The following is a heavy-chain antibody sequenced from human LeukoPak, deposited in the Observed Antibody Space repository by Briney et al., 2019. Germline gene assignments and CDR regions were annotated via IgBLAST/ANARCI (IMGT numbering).Heavy chain of an antibody. D-gene: IGHD6-13*01. CDR1: GGSINNYY. V-gene: IGHV4-59*01. CDR2: IYYSGST. Sequence: SETLSLTCTVSGGSINNYYWSWIRQPPGKGLEWVGYIYYSGSTNYNPSLKSRVTISVDTSKNQFSLKLNSVTAADTAVYYCARFGQQQLVRGYYYHMDVWGKGTTVTVSS. J-gene: IGHJ6*03. CDR3: ARFGQQQLVRGYYYHMDV.